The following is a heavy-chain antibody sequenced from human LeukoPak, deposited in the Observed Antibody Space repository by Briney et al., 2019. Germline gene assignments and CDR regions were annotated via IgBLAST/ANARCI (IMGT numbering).Heavy chain of an antibody. V-gene: IGHV4-4*07. Sequence: SETLSLTCTVSGGSISSYYWNWIRQPAGKGLEWIGHIYTSGSTNYNPSLKSRVTISVDTSKNQFSLKLSSVTAADTAVYYCARVYWSHYMDVWGKGTTVTVSS. CDR2: IYTSGST. J-gene: IGHJ6*03. D-gene: IGHD3-3*01. CDR3: ARVYWSHYMDV. CDR1: GGSISSYY.